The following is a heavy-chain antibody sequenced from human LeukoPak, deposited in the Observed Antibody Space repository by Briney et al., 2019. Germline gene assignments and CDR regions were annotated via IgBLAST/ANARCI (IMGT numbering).Heavy chain of an antibody. CDR3: ARDLTGIGY. V-gene: IGHV3-30-3*01. CDR2: ISYDGTNK. Sequence: GGSLRLSCAASGFTFSSYVMQWVRQAPGKGLEWVELISYDGTNKNYADSVKGRFTISRDNSKDTLYLQMNSLRAEDTAVYYCARDLTGIGYWGQGTLVTVSS. D-gene: IGHD1-20*01. CDR1: GFTFSSYV. J-gene: IGHJ4*02.